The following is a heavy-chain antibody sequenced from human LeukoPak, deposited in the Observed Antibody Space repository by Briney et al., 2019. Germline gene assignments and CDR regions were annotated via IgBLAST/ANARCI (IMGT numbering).Heavy chain of an antibody. CDR2: INWNGGST. CDR1: GFTFDDYA. CDR3: AKDLRYSGSPRAFDI. V-gene: IGHV3-20*04. Sequence: PGGSLRLSCAASGFTFDDYAMHWVRQAPGKGLEWVSGINWNGGSTGYADSVKGRFTISRDNSKNTLHLQMNSLRAEDTAVYYCAKDLRYSGSPRAFDIWGQGTMVTVSS. D-gene: IGHD1-26*01. J-gene: IGHJ3*02.